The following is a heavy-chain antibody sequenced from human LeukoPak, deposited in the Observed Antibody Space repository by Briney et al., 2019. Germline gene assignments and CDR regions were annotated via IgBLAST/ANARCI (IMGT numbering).Heavy chain of an antibody. J-gene: IGHJ6*02. V-gene: IGHV3-23*01. CDR3: AKDSWSEGGPAFMYGMDV. Sequence: GGSLRLSCAASGFTFSTYAMSWVRQAPGKGLEWVSLMSGNGGRTNYADSVKGRFTIFRDTSRNTVYLQMNSLRAEDTAVYYCAKDSWSEGGPAFMYGMDVWGQGTTVTVSS. CDR1: GFTFSTYA. CDR2: MSGNGGRT. D-gene: IGHD6-13*01.